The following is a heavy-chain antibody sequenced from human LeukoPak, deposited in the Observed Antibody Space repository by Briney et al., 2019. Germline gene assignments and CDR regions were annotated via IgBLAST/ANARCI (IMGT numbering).Heavy chain of an antibody. D-gene: IGHD5-12*01. V-gene: IGHV3-7*01. CDR1: GFTFSTFW. CDR3: ARRGYSYYFDY. J-gene: IGHJ4*02. CDR2: IKEDGSEK. Sequence: GGSLRLSCAASGFTFSTFWMTWVRQAPGKGLEWVAIIKEDGSEKKYVDSVKGRFTISRDNVKNSLYLQMNSLRAEDTAVCYCARRGYSYYFDYWGQGTLVAVSS.